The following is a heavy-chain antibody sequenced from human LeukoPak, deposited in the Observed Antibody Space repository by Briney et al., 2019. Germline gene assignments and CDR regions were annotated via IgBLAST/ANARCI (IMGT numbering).Heavy chain of an antibody. CDR3: ARDQEGFDY. CDR2: INPNSGGT. CDR1: GYTFTGYY. Sequence: ASVKVSCKTSGYTFTGYYMHWVRQAPGQGLEWMGRINPNSGGTDYAQMFQGRVTMTRDTSISTAYMELSRLRSDDTAVYYCARDQEGFDYWGQGTLVTVSS. V-gene: IGHV1-2*06. J-gene: IGHJ4*02.